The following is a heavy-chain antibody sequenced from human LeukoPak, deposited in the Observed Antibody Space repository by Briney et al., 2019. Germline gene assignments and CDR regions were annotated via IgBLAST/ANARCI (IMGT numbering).Heavy chain of an antibody. CDR3: ARGGRYCSSSSCHLGDY. Sequence: GSLRLSCAASGFTFSNYGMHWVRQAPGKGLEWVAVIGYDGSNEYYADSVKGRFTISRDNSKNTLYLQMNSLRAEDTAVYYCARGGRYCSSSSCHLGDYWGQGTLVTVSS. D-gene: IGHD2-2*01. CDR1: GFTFSNYG. J-gene: IGHJ4*02. V-gene: IGHV3-33*01. CDR2: IGYDGSNE.